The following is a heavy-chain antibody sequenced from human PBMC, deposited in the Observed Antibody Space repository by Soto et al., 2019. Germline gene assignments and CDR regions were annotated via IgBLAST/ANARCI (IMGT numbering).Heavy chain of an antibody. J-gene: IGHJ4*02. CDR1: GYTFTNYG. CDR3: ARVPDPTYFDY. CDR2: INVYNGKT. V-gene: IGHV1-18*01. Sequence: QVQLVQSGGEVAKPGASVKVSCKASGYTFTNYGINWVRQAPGLGLEWMGWINVYNGKTNYAQKFQAIVTMTTDTSTNSGYMELRSLRSDDTAVYYCARVPDPTYFDYWGEGTLVIVSS.